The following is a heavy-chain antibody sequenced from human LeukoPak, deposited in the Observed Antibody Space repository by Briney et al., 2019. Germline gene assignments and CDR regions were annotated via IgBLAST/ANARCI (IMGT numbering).Heavy chain of an antibody. J-gene: IGHJ6*02. CDR2: SSAYNGNT. CDR1: GYTFTSYG. CDR3: ARXXXXSGYYNYYYYGMDV. D-gene: IGHD3-22*01. V-gene: IGHV1-18*01. Sequence: ASVKVSCKASGYTFTSYGISWVRQAPGQGLEWMGWSSAYNGNTNYAQKLQGRVTMTTDTSTSTAYMELRSLRSDDTAVYYCARXXXXSGYYNYYYYGMDVWGQGTTVTVSS.